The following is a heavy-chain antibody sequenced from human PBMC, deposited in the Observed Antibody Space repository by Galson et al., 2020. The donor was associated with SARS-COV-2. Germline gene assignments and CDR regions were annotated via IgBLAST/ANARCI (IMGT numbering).Heavy chain of an antibody. D-gene: IGHD6-13*01. CDR1: GFTFSSYN. J-gene: IGHJ4*02. V-gene: IGHV3-48*02. CDR2: ITSSSTT. CDR3: SRGLSSSWPFSDF. Sequence: GESLKISCAASGFTFSSYNMNWVRQAPGKGLEWVSFITSSSTTYYADSVKGRFTISRDNAKNSLYLQMSGLRDDDTALEYCSRGLSSSWPFSDFWGQGALVTVSS.